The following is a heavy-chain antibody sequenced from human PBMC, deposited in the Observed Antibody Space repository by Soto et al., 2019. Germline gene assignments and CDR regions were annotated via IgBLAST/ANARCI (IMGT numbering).Heavy chain of an antibody. Sequence: GGSLRLSCTASGFTFGDYAMSWFRQAPGKGLEWVGFIRSKAYGGTTEYAASVKGRFTISRDDSKSIAYLQMNSLKTEDTAVYYCTRGDGGYYYYYGMDVWGQGTTVTVSS. CDR1: GFTFGDYA. V-gene: IGHV3-49*03. CDR3: TRGDGGYYYYYGMDV. CDR2: IRSKAYGGTT. J-gene: IGHJ6*02. D-gene: IGHD3-10*01.